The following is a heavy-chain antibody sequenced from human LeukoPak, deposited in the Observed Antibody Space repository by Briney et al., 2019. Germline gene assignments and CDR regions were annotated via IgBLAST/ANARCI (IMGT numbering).Heavy chain of an antibody. CDR2: ISYDGSNK. V-gene: IGHV3-30*18. CDR1: GFTFSSYG. D-gene: IGHD3-16*01. J-gene: IGHJ4*02. CDR3: AKDYDGAFDY. Sequence: GRSLRLSCAASGFTFSSYGMPWVRQAPGKGLEWVAVISYDGSNKYYADSVKGRFTISRDNSKNTLYLQMNSLRAEDTAVYYCAKDYDGAFDYWGQGALVTVSS.